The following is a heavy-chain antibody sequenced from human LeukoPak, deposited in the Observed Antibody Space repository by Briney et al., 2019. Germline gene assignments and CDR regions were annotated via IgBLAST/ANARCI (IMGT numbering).Heavy chain of an antibody. CDR1: GYTFTSYD. Sequence: ASVKVSCKASGYTFTSYDINWVRQATGQGLEWMGWMNPNSGNTGYAQKFQGRVTITRNTSISTAYMELSSLRSEDTAVYYCARTRGYYGSGSSWYMDVWGKGTRSPSP. V-gene: IGHV1-8*03. J-gene: IGHJ6*03. CDR2: MNPNSGNT. CDR3: ARTRGYYGSGSSWYMDV. D-gene: IGHD3-10*01.